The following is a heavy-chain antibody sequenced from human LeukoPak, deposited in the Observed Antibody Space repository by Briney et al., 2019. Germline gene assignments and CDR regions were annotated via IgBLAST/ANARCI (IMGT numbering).Heavy chain of an antibody. CDR3: AQSHGGPGFDF. Sequence: SETLSLTCIASGASVNEYYWSWIRQPPGKALEWIGHIYKGVSTIHNPSLTSRVTISVDTPRNQFPLKLTSLTAADTVMYYCAQSHGGPGFDFGSEGARVTVPS. J-gene: IGHJ4*02. V-gene: IGHV4-59*08. CDR1: GASVNEYY. CDR2: IYKGVST.